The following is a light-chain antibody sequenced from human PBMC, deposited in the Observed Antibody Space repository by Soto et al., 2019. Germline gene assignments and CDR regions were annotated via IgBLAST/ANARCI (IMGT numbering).Light chain of an antibody. V-gene: IGLV2-14*01. CDR3: SSYTSSSTPVV. Sequence: QSALTQPASVSGSPGQSITISCTGTSSDVGGYNYVPWYQQHPGKAPKLMIYDVSNRPSGVSNRFSGSKSVNTASLTISGLQAEDEADYYCSSYTSSSTPVVFGGGTKLTVL. CDR2: DVS. J-gene: IGLJ2*01. CDR1: SSDVGGYNY.